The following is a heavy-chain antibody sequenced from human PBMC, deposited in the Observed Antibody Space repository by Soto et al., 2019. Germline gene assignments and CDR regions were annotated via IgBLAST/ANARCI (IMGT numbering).Heavy chain of an antibody. CDR2: IYSSGST. V-gene: IGHV4-59*01. CDR1: DGSISSYF. J-gene: IGHJ5*02. CDR3: ARSTGQQFVP. Sequence: PSETLSLTCTVSDGSISSYFWNWIRQPPGKGLEWIGYIYSSGSTNYNPSLKSRVTISLDTSNRNFSLSLTSVTVADTAVYFCARSTGQQFVPWGQGTLVTVSS.